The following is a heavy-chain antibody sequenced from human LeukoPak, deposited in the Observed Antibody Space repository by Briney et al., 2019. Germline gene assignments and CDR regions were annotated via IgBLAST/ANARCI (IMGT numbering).Heavy chain of an antibody. CDR2: ISSSSSYI. J-gene: IGHJ6*03. D-gene: IGHD5-24*01. CDR3: ARDSGRDGYNYQVGYMDV. Sequence: GGSLRLSCAASGFTFSGYSMNWVRQAPGRGLEWVSFISSSSSYIYYADSVKGRFTISRDNAKNSLYLQMNSLRAEDTAVYYCARDSGRDGYNYQVGYMDVWGKGTTVTISS. CDR1: GFTFSGYS. V-gene: IGHV3-21*01.